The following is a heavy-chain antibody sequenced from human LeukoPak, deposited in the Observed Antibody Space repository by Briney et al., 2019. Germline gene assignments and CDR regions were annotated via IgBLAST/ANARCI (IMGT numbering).Heavy chain of an antibody. J-gene: IGHJ4*02. V-gene: IGHV5-51*01. CDR3: ARQGIYRGPHTAMANFDY. CDR1: GYSFTSYW. CDR2: IYPGDSDT. D-gene: IGHD5-18*01. Sequence: GESLKISCKGSGYSFTSYWIGWVRQMPGKGLEWMGIIYPGDSDTRYSPSFQGQVTISADKSISTAYLQWSSLKASDTAMYYCARQGIYRGPHTAMANFDYWGQGTLVTVSS.